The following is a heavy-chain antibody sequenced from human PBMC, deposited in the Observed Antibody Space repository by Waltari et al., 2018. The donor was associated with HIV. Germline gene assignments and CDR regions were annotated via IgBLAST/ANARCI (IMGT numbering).Heavy chain of an antibody. CDR3: ARADTSIPHRAFDL. CDR1: GVTRSNYD. V-gene: IGHV3-13*01. Sequence: EVQLVESGGGLVQPGGCLRLACVASGVTRSNYDMYWVRPVTGKSPEWFSAIATAGNTYYLGSVQGRFTISRENAQDSLYLQMNSLRAEDTAVYYCARADTSIPHRAFDLWGQGTMVTVSS. D-gene: IGHD5-18*01. CDR2: IATAGNT. J-gene: IGHJ3*01.